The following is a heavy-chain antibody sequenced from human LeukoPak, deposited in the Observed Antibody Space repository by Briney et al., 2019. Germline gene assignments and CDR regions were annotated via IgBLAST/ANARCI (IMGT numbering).Heavy chain of an antibody. D-gene: IGHD2-2*01. CDR1: GGSFSGYY. CDR3: ARGPPDIVVVPAATGGPRFLEWWGNWFDP. CDR2: INHSGST. Sequence: PSETLSLTCAVYGGSFSGYYWSWIRQPPGKGLEWIGEINHSGSTNYNPSLKSRVTISVATSKNQFSLKLSSVTAADTAVYYCARGPPDIVVVPAATGGPRFLEWWGNWFDPWGQGTLVTVSS. V-gene: IGHV4-34*01. J-gene: IGHJ5*02.